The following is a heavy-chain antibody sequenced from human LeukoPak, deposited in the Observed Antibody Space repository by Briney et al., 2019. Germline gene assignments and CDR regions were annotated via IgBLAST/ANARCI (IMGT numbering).Heavy chain of an antibody. J-gene: IGHJ3*02. CDR2: INPNSGGT. CDR3: ARDAPGAFDI. CDR1: GYTFTCYY. D-gene: IGHD1-14*01. Sequence: ASLKVSCKASGYTFTCYYMHWVRQAPGQGLEWMGWINPNSGGTNYAQKFQGRVTMTRDTSISTAYMELSRLRSDDTAVYYCARDAPGAFDIWGQGTMVTVSS. V-gene: IGHV1-2*02.